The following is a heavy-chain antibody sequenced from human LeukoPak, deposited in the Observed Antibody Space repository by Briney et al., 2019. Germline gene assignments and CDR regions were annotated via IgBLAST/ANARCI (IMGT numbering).Heavy chain of an antibody. CDR2: IYYSGST. Sequence: SETLSLTCAVYGGSFSGYYWSWTRQHPGKGLEWIGYIYYSGSTYYNPSLKSRVTISVDTSKNQFSLKLSSVTAADTAVYYCARSPPRLRYFDFDPADAFDIWGQGTMVTVSS. CDR1: GGSFSGYY. CDR3: ARSPPRLRYFDFDPADAFDI. V-gene: IGHV4-31*11. J-gene: IGHJ3*02. D-gene: IGHD3-9*01.